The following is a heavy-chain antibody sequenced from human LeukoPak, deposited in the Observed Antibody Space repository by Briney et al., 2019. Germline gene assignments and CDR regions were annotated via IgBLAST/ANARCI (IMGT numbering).Heavy chain of an antibody. CDR1: GFTFSSYW. Sequence: GGSLRLSCAASGFTFSSYWMSWVRQAPGKGLEWVANIKQDGSEKYYVDSVKGRFTISRDNAKNSLYLQMNSLRAEDTAVYYCAKDLRLRSDYPDAFDIWAQGTMVTVSS. CDR2: IKQDGSEK. V-gene: IGHV3-7*01. CDR3: AKDLRLRSDYPDAFDI. D-gene: IGHD3-16*01. J-gene: IGHJ3*02.